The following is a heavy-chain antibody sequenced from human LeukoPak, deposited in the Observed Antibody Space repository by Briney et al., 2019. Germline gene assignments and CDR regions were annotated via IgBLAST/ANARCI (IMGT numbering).Heavy chain of an antibody. CDR1: GFTFSSYA. Sequence: PGGSLRLSCAASGFTFSSYAMSWVRQAPGKGLEWVSPISSSGDYIYSADSVKGRFTISRGNAKNSLYLQMTNLSAEDTAVYFCVRDLVRGVHPVFYFDLWGRGTLVTVSS. V-gene: IGHV3-21*01. CDR2: ISSSGDYI. CDR3: VRDLVRGVHPVFYFDL. J-gene: IGHJ2*01. D-gene: IGHD3-10*01.